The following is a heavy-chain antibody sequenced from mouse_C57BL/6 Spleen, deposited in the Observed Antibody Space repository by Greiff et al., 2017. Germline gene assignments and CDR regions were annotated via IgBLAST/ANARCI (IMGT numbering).Heavy chain of an antibody. J-gene: IGHJ2*01. D-gene: IGHD2-3*01. V-gene: IGHV1-81*01. CDR1: GYTFTSYG. Sequence: VKLMESGAELARPGASVKLSCKASGYTFTSYGISWVKQRTGQGLEWIGEIYPRSGNTYYNEKFKGKATLTADKSSSTAYMELRSLTSEDSAVYFCARGWLPYYFDYWGQGTTLTVSS. CDR2: IYPRSGNT. CDR3: ARGWLPYYFDY.